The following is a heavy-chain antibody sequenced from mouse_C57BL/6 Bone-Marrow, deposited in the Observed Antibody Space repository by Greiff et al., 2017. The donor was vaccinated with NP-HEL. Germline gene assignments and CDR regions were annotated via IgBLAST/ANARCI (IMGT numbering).Heavy chain of an antibody. CDR2: IYPGGGYT. CDR1: GYTFTNYW. Sequence: QVQLQQSGAELVRPGTSVKMSCKASGYTFTNYWIGWAKQRPGHGLEWIGDIYPGGGYTNYNEKFKGKAKLTADKSSSTAYMQFSSLTSEDSAIYYCARVGYDYPWFAYWGQGTLVTVSA. D-gene: IGHD2-4*01. CDR3: ARVGYDYPWFAY. J-gene: IGHJ3*01. V-gene: IGHV1-63*01.